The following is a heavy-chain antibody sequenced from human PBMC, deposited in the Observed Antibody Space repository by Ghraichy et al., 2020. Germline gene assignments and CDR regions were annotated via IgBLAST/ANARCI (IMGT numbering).Heavy chain of an antibody. CDR3: AKVDPPYYDFWSGHHVGYFDL. V-gene: IGHV3-23*01. CDR1: GFTFSSYA. D-gene: IGHD3-3*01. CDR2: ISGSGGST. J-gene: IGHJ2*01. Sequence: GGSLRLSCAASGFTFSSYAMSWVRQAPGKGLEWVSAISGSGGSTYYADSVKGRFTISRDNSKNTLYLQMNSLRAEDTAVYYCAKVDPPYYDFWSGHHVGYFDLWGRGTLVTVSS.